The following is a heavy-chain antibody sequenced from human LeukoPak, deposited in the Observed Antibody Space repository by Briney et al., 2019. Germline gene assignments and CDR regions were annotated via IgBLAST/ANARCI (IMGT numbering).Heavy chain of an antibody. V-gene: IGHV4-39*07. Sequence: SETLSLTCTVSGGSISSSSYYWGWIRQPPGKGLEWIGSIYYSGSTYYNPSLKSRVTISVGTSKNQFSLKLTSVTAADTAVYYCARQDGYNSGRFDPWGQGTLVIVSS. CDR1: GGSISSSSYY. CDR3: ARQDGYNSGRFDP. CDR2: IYYSGST. D-gene: IGHD5-24*01. J-gene: IGHJ5*02.